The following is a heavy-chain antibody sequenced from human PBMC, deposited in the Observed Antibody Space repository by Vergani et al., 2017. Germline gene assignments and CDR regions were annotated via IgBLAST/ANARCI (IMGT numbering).Heavy chain of an antibody. CDR2: IYHSGST. CDR3: ARDHAAAGRDNWFDP. J-gene: IGHJ5*02. Sequence: QVQLQESGPGLVKPSETLSLTCAVSGYSISSGYYWGWIRQPPGKGLEWIGSIYHSGSTYYNPSLKSRVTISVDTSKNQFSLKLSSVTAADTAVYYCARDHAAAGRDNWFDPWGQGTLVTVSS. V-gene: IGHV4-38-2*02. CDR1: GYSISSGYY. D-gene: IGHD6-13*01.